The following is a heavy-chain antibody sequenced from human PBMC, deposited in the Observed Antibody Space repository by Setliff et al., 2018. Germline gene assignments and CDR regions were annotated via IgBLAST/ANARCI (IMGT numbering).Heavy chain of an antibody. J-gene: IGHJ4*02. Sequence: SETLSLTCAVSGYSISSGYYWGWIRQPPGKGLEWIGSSYHSGSTYYNPSLKSRLTISRDTSKNQVSLKLNSVTAADTAVYYCARDLGHGGDTDYWGQGILVTVSS. D-gene: IGHD2-21*02. CDR2: SYHSGST. CDR3: ARDLGHGGDTDY. V-gene: IGHV4-38-2*02. CDR1: GYSISSGYY.